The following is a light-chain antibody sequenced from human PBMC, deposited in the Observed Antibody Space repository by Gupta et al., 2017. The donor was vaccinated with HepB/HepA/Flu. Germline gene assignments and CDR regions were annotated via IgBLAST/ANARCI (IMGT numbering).Light chain of an antibody. Sequence: SYELPQPPSVSVSPGQTASITCSGDKLGDKYTCWYQQRPGQSPVLVIYQDNKRPSGIPERFSGSNSGNTATLTISGTQAMDEADYYCQAWDSSTVVFGGGTTLTVL. V-gene: IGLV3-1*01. J-gene: IGLJ2*01. CDR1: KLGDKY. CDR3: QAWDSSTVV. CDR2: QDN.